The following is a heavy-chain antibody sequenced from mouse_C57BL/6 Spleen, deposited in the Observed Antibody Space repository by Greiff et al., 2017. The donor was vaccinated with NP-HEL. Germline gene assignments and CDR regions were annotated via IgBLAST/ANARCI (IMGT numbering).Heavy chain of an antibody. CDR1: GYAFSSYW. CDR2: IYPGDGDT. J-gene: IGHJ4*01. CDR3: AREGDYYGSSYVEDY. D-gene: IGHD1-1*01. V-gene: IGHV1-80*01. Sequence: VQLQQSGAELVKPGASVKISCKASGYAFSSYWMNWVKQRPGKGLEWIGQIYPGDGDTNYNGKFKGKATLTADKSSSTAYMQLSSLTSEDSAVYFCAREGDYYGSSYVEDYWGQGTSVTVSS.